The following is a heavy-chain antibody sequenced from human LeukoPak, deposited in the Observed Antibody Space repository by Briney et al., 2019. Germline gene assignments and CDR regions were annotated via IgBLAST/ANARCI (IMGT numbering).Heavy chain of an antibody. Sequence: GGSLRLSRAASGFTFSSYGMQWVRHAPGKWRGWVAVILYDGSNKYYAESVTGRFTISRDNSKNSLYLQMHRVSGEDTAVYYCAKTTNHYRDLPPDYWGQGTLVTVSS. J-gene: IGHJ4*02. CDR2: ILYDGSNK. CDR1: GFTFSSYG. CDR3: AKTTNHYRDLPPDY. V-gene: IGHV3-33*06. D-gene: IGHD1-14*01.